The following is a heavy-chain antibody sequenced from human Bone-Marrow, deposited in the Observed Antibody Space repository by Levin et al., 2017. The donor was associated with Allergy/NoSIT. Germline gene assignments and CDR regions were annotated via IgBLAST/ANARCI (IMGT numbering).Heavy chain of an antibody. V-gene: IGHV3-69-1*01. J-gene: IGHJ4*02. CDR2: ITSSSTI. Sequence: PGGSLRLSCAVSGFTFSSYTMTWVRQAPGKGLEWVSSITSSSTIYFADSLEGRFTISRDNAKNSLYLDMNSLIGEDTAVYYCARQAGPLTGTGRIDCWGQGTLVTVSS. D-gene: IGHD1-1*01. CDR3: ARQAGPLTGTGRIDC. CDR1: GFTFSSYT.